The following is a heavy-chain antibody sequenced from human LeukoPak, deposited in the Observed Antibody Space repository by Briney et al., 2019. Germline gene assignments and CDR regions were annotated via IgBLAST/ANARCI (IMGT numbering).Heavy chain of an antibody. D-gene: IGHD3-16*01. J-gene: IGHJ4*02. Sequence: GCSLRLSRAASGFTLNNYWMLWVRQAPAKGVVCISLINSDGSSTTYADSVKRRFPISRDNPKNTLYLQTNSRRAEDAAVYYCASYASVCYWGAGALFTVSP. CDR2: INSDGSST. V-gene: IGHV3-74*03. CDR1: GFTLNNYW. CDR3: ASYASVCY.